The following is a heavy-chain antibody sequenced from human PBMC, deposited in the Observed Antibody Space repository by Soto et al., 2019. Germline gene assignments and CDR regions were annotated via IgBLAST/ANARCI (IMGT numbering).Heavy chain of an antibody. V-gene: IGHV4-30-4*01. CDR3: ARNIDALGFDY. Sequence: SETLSLTCTVSGGSISSGDYYWSWIRQPPGKGLEWIGYIYYSGSTYYNPSLKSRVTISVDTSKNQFSLKLSSVTAADTAVYYCARNIDALGFDYWGQGTLVTVSS. J-gene: IGHJ4*02. D-gene: IGHD5-12*01. CDR1: GGSISSGDYY. CDR2: IYYSGST.